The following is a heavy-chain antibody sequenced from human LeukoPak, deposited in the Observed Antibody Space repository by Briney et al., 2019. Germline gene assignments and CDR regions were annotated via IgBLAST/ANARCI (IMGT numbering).Heavy chain of an antibody. V-gene: IGHV3-48*03. CDR3: ARMSGESWYLGFDY. Sequence: GGSLRLSCAASGFTFSSYEMNWVRQAPGKGREWVSYITSSGSTIYYADSVKGRFTISRDNAKNSLYLQMNSLRAEDTAVYYCARMSGESWYLGFDYWGQGTLVTVSS. D-gene: IGHD6-13*01. J-gene: IGHJ4*02. CDR2: ITSSGSTI. CDR1: GFTFSSYE.